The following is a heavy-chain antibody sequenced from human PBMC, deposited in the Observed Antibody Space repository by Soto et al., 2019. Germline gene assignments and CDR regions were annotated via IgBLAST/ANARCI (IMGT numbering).Heavy chain of an antibody. CDR1: GGSVNSGSYY. CDR3: ARESGVAAAGSARKWYFDY. V-gene: IGHV4-61*01. CDR2: IYHSGST. J-gene: IGHJ4*02. Sequence: NPSETLSLTCTVSGGSVNSGSYYWSWIRQPPAKGLEWIGYIYHSGSTNYNPSLKSRVTISVDTYKNQFSLKLISVTAADTAVYYSARESGVAAAGSARKWYFDYWGQGTLVTVSS. D-gene: IGHD6-13*01.